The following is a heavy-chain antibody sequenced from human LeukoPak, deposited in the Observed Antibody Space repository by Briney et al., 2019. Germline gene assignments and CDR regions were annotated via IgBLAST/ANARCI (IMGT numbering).Heavy chain of an antibody. J-gene: IGHJ5*01. CDR1: GGSVSSNDYY. CDR2: MFSDGTS. D-gene: IGHD3-3*01. V-gene: IGHV4-39*01. Sequence: SETLSLTCTVSGGSVSSNDYYWGWIRQPPGEGLEWIGSMFSDGTSYYNPSLRSRVTISVDTSKNQFSLKLSSVTAADTALYYCARHASITIFGGGVDSWGQGTLVTVSS. CDR3: ARHASITIFGGGVDS.